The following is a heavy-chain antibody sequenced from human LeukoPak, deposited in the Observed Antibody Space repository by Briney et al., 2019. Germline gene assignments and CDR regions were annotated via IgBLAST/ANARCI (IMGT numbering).Heavy chain of an antibody. V-gene: IGHV3-20*04. Sequence: PGGSLRLSCATFGFKFDDYGMTWVRQAPGKGLEWVSSIKWNSDITTYRDSVKGRFTISRDNAKNSLYLEMNSLRAEDTALYYCARDETGIDYWGQGTLVTVSS. CDR3: ARDETGIDY. D-gene: IGHD3-9*01. CDR1: GFKFDDYG. CDR2: IKWNSDIT. J-gene: IGHJ4*02.